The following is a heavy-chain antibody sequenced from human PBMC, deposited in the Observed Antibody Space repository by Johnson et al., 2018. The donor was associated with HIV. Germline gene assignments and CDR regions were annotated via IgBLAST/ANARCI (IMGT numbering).Heavy chain of an antibody. CDR2: IFSGGST. CDR3: AREMAWEDAFDI. V-gene: IGHV3-66*01. Sequence: EVQLVESGGGVVRPGGSLRLSCAASGFTFDDYGMSWVRQAPGKGLEWVSVIFSGGSTYYADSVKGRFTISRDNSKNTLYLQMNRLRAEDTALYYCAREMAWEDAFDIWGQGTLLTVSS. CDR1: GFTFDDYG. J-gene: IGHJ3*02. D-gene: IGHD5-24*01.